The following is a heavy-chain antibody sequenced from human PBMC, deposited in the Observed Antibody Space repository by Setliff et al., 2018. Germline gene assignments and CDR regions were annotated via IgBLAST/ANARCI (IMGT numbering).Heavy chain of an antibody. CDR1: GGTLSNYG. D-gene: IGHD2-2*01. Sequence: GASVKVSCKASGGTLSNYGLSWVRQVPGQGLEWMGGTIPMLALPKKAEKFQDRITITADKSTNTAYMELSSLRSEDTAVYYCAVFNVTPTRKKYYSYLDVWGKGTTVTVSS. V-gene: IGHV1-69*10. CDR3: AVFNVTPTRKKYYSYLDV. J-gene: IGHJ6*03. CDR2: TIPMLALP.